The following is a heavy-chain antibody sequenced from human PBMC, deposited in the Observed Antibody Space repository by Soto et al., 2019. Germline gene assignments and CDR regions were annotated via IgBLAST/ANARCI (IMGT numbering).Heavy chain of an antibody. J-gene: IGHJ5*02. CDR1: GFTFSSYG. Sequence: GGSLRLSCAASGFTFSSYGMHWVRQAPGKGLEWVAVIWYDGSNKYYADSVKGRFTISRDNSKNTLYLQMNSLRAEDTAGYYCAREYSRPGSTSNWFDPWGQGTLVTVSS. CDR2: IWYDGSNK. D-gene: IGHD6-13*01. V-gene: IGHV3-33*01. CDR3: AREYSRPGSTSNWFDP.